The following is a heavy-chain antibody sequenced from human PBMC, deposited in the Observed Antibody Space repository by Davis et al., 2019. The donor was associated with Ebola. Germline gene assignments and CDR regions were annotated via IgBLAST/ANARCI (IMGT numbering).Heavy chain of an antibody. Sequence: SETLSLTCTASGCPFITYYCSCIRQPPGKGLEWIGEINHSGSTNYNPSLDSRVTISVDTSKNQFSLKLSSVTAADTAVYYCARDRSGHDDAFDIWGQGTMVTVSS. CDR1: GCPFITYY. J-gene: IGHJ3*02. V-gene: IGHV4-34*01. D-gene: IGHD6-25*01. CDR2: INHSGST. CDR3: ARDRSGHDDAFDI.